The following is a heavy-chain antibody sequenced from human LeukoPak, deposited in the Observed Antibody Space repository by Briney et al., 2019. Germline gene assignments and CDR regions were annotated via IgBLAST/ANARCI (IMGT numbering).Heavy chain of an antibody. CDR3: ARGNAIYSSYFDY. CDR2: INHSGST. J-gene: IGHJ4*02. D-gene: IGHD5-18*01. CDR1: GGSFSGYY. V-gene: IGHV4-34*01. Sequence: PSETLSLTCAVSGGSFSGYYWSWIRQPPGKGLEWIGEINHSGSTNYNPSLKSRVTISVDTSKNQFSLKLSSVTAADTAVYYCARGNAIYSSYFDYWGQGTLVTVSS.